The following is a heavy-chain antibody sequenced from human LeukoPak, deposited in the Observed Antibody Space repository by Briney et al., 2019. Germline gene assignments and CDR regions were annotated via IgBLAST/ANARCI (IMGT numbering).Heavy chain of an antibody. Sequence: GGSLRLSCAASGFTFSSYEMNWVRQAPGKGPEWVSYISSSGSTIYYADSVKGRFTISRDNAKNSLYLQMNSLRAEDTAVYYCARDVGGYDSDYWGQGTLVTVSS. CDR2: ISSSGSTI. D-gene: IGHD5-12*01. CDR1: GFTFSSYE. J-gene: IGHJ4*02. V-gene: IGHV3-48*03. CDR3: ARDVGGYDSDY.